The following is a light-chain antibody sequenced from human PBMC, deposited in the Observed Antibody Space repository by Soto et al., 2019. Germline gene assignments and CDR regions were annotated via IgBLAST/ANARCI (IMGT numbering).Light chain of an antibody. CDR2: GAF. CDR1: QSVSSY. CDR3: QQRNIWPPVT. V-gene: IGKV3-11*01. J-gene: IGKJ5*01. Sequence: EIVLTQSPGTLSLSPGERATLSCWASQSVSSYLAWYQQKPGQAPRLLIYGAFNRATGIPARFSGSGSGTDFTPTTSSLAPEDSAIYYCQQRNIWPPVTFGQGTRLEIK.